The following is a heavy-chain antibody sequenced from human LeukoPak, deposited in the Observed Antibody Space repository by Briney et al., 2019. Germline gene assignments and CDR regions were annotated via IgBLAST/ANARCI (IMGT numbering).Heavy chain of an antibody. D-gene: IGHD2-2*01. CDR3: AKQGGDTSPKYHDY. Sequence: PGGCLRLSCAASGFTFSSYSMNWVRQALGKGPGWVSATSGSGSSTFYADSVKGRFTISRDNSKNTLYLQMNSLRAEDTAVYYCAKQGGDTSPKYHDYWGQGTQVTVSS. V-gene: IGHV3-23*01. CDR2: TSGSGSST. CDR1: GFTFSSYS. J-gene: IGHJ4*02.